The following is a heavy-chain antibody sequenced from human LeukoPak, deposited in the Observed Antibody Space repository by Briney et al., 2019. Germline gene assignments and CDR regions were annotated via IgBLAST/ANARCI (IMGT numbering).Heavy chain of an antibody. Sequence: GGSLRLSCAASGFSIKTYSMTWVRQAPGKGLEWVSTISSSGGYIYYADSVKGRFTISRDTAKNSLYLQMDSLRVEDTAVYNCARLRDTVTSASDYWGQGTLVTVSS. CDR1: GFSIKTYS. CDR3: ARLRDTVTSASDY. D-gene: IGHD4-17*01. V-gene: IGHV3-21*01. J-gene: IGHJ4*02. CDR2: ISSSGGYI.